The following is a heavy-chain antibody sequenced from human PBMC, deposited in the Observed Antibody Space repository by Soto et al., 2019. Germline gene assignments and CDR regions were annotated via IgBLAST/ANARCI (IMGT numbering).Heavy chain of an antibody. CDR3: XXXXXXXFXTGYYMDV. D-gene: IGHD4-4*01. CDR1: GFTVSSYA. Sequence: EVQLLESGGGLVQPGGSLRLSCAASGFTVSSYAMSWVRQAPGKGLEWVSVISGSGSTYSADSVKGRFTISRDSSKNTVXXXXXXXXXXXXXXXXXXXXXXXXFXTGYYMDVWGRGTTVTVSS. CDR2: ISGSGST. V-gene: IGHV3-23*01. J-gene: IGHJ6*03.